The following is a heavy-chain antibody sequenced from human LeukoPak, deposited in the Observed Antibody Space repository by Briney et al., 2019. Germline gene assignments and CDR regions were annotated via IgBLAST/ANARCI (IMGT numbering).Heavy chain of an antibody. CDR1: GYTFTGYH. J-gene: IGHJ4*02. V-gene: IGHV1-2*02. CDR3: ARDKGSGWYDFDY. CDR2: INPNRGGT. D-gene: IGHD6-13*01. Sequence: ASVKVSCKASGYTFTGYHIHWVRQAPGQGLEWMGWINPNRGGTKYAQKFQGRVTMTRDTSISTVNMEVNRLKYDDTAVFYCARDKGSGWYDFDYWGQGTRVTVSS.